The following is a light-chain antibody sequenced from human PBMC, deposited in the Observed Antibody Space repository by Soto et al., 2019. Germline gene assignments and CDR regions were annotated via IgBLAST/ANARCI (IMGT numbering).Light chain of an antibody. CDR2: DAS. Sequence: DIQMTQSPSTLSASVGDGVTITCRASQSMSSWLAWYQQKPGKAPKLLIYDASSLESGVPSRFSGSGSGTEFTLTISSLQPDDFATYYCQQYNSYRVTFGQGTKVEIK. CDR1: QSMSSW. J-gene: IGKJ1*01. CDR3: QQYNSYRVT. V-gene: IGKV1-5*01.